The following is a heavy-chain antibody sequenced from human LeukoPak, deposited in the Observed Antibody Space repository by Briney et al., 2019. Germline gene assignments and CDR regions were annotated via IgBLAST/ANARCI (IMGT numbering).Heavy chain of an antibody. CDR3: ASPLHEDTAPDY. CDR2: IKQDGSEK. CDR1: GFTFSSYW. Sequence: GGSLRLSCAASGFTFSSYWMSWVRQAPGKGLEWVANIKQDGSEKYYVDSVKGRFTISRDNAKNTLYLQMNSLRAEDTAVYYCASPLHEDTAPDYWGQGTLVTVSS. J-gene: IGHJ4*02. V-gene: IGHV3-7*01. D-gene: IGHD5-18*01.